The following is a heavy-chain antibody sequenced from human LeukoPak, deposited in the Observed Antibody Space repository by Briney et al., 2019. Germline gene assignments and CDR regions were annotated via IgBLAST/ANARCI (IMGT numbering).Heavy chain of an antibody. V-gene: IGHV3-74*01. CDR3: ARDIYSIAE. Sequence: GGSLRLSCAASGFTFSDYWIHWVRQAPGKGRVWVSLIHSDGGTTNYADSVKGRFTISRDNAKNTVYLQMNSLRVEDTAVYYCARDIYSIAEWGQGTLVTVSS. D-gene: IGHD1-26*01. CDR1: GFTFSDYW. CDR2: IHSDGGTT. J-gene: IGHJ4*02.